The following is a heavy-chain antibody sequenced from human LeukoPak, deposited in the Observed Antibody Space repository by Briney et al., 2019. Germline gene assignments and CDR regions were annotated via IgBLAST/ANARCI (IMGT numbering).Heavy chain of an antibody. J-gene: IGHJ6*02. CDR1: GGSISTYY. D-gene: IGHD3-9*01. Sequence: SETLSLTCSVSGGSISTYYWSWIRQRAGKGLEWIGRVHRSGNTNYNPSLQSRVTMSVDTSKNQISLRLRFVTAADTAVYYCARDDFEYSVHYGMDVWGQGTAVTVSS. CDR3: ARDDFEYSVHYGMDV. V-gene: IGHV4-4*07. CDR2: VHRSGNT.